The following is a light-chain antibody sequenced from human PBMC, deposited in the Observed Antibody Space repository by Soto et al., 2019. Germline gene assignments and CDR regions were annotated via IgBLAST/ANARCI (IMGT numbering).Light chain of an antibody. J-gene: IGKJ4*01. CDR3: MQALQTPLT. CDR1: QSLLHSNGYNY. Sequence: DIVMTQSPLSLPVTPGEPASISCRSSQSLLHSNGYNYLDWYLQKPGQSPQLLIYLCSNRASGVPHTLSGRGSGTDFTLRISRVEADDVGVYYCMQALQTPLTFGGGTKVEIK. CDR2: LCS. V-gene: IGKV2-28*01.